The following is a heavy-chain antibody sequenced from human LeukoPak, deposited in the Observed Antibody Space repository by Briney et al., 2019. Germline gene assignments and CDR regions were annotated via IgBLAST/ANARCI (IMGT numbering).Heavy chain of an antibody. CDR3: ARVGYSSSWYVYYYGMDV. Sequence: GASVKVSCKASGYTFTSYDINWVRQATGQGLEWMGWMNPNSGNTGYAQKFQGRVTMTRNTSISTAYMELSSLRSEDTAVYNCARVGYSSSWYVYYYGMDVWGQGTTVTVSS. V-gene: IGHV1-8*01. CDR1: GYTFTSYD. CDR2: MNPNSGNT. J-gene: IGHJ6*02. D-gene: IGHD6-13*01.